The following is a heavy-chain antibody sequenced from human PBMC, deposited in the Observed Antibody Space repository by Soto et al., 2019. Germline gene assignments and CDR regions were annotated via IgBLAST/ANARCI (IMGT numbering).Heavy chain of an antibody. CDR2: INTNSGGA. D-gene: IGHD3-16*01. J-gene: IGHJ4*02. Sequence: ASVKVSCKTSGYSFSEYHMHWVRQAPGRGLEWIGWINTNSGGATYAEKFQGRVTMTRDTSITTAYMEVTNLNSDDTAVYYCVRLGVGVWGQGAPVTVSS. CDR1: GYSFSEYH. CDR3: VRLGVGV. V-gene: IGHV1-2*02.